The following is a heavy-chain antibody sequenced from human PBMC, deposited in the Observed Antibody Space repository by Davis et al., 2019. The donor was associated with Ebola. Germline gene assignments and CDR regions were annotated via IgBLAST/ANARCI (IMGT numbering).Heavy chain of an antibody. J-gene: IGHJ4*02. V-gene: IGHV1-2*02. CDR2: INPNSGGT. Sequence: ASVKVSCKASGYTFTGYYMHWVRQAPGQGLEWMGWINPNSGGTNYAQKFQGRVTMTRDTSISTAYMELSRLRSDDTAVYYCARDASMAGQWDYWGQGTLVTVSS. CDR1: GYTFTGYY. CDR3: ARDASMAGQWDY. D-gene: IGHD5-24*01.